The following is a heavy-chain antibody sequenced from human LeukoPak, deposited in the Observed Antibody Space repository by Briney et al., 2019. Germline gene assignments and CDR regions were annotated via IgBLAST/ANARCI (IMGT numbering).Heavy chain of an antibody. Sequence: GGSLRLSCAASGFTFSTYDIHWVRQAPGKGLEWVAVIFYGGTNKYYADSVKGRFTISRDNSKNTLYLQMNSLRAEDTAVYYCARSKRNGFDIWGQGTMVTVSS. CDR2: IFYGGTNK. V-gene: IGHV3-33*08. CDR1: GFTFSTYD. J-gene: IGHJ3*02. CDR3: ARSKRNGFDI.